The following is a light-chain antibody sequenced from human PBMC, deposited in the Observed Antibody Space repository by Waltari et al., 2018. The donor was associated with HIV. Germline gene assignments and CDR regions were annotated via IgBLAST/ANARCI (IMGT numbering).Light chain of an antibody. J-gene: IGLJ1*01. V-gene: IGLV2-11*01. CDR3: CSYAGAYTYV. CDR2: EVS. CDR1: STDIAYFDS. Sequence: QSALTQPRSVSGSPGQSVTIPCTGTSTDIAYFDSVSWYQQYPGKAPKVIIYEVSQRPSGVPDRFTASKSGITASLTISGLQDEDEADYYCCSYAGAYTYVFGTGTKVTVL.